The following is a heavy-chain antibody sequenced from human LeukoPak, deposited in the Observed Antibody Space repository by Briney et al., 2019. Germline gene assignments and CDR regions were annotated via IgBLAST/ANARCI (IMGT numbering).Heavy chain of an antibody. CDR2: IYYSGSA. V-gene: IGHV4-59*01. J-gene: IGHJ4*02. Sequence: SETLSLTCTVSGGSISSYYWSWILQPPGKGLEWIGYIYYSGSANYNPSLKSRVTISVDTSKNQFSLKLSSVTAADTAVYYCARDGLGGATFFDYWGQGTLVTVSS. CDR3: ARDGLGGATFFDY. CDR1: GGSISSYY. D-gene: IGHD1-26*01.